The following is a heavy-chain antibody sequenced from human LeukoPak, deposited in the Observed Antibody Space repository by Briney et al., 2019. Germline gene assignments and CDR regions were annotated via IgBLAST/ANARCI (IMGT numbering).Heavy chain of an antibody. Sequence: SVKVSCKASGGTFSSYAISWVRQAPGQGLEWMGRIIPIFGIANYAQKFQGRVTITADKSTSTAYMELSSLRSEDTAVYYCARGQMATMKGFDYWGQGTLVTVPS. CDR2: IIPIFGIA. CDR1: GGTFSSYA. V-gene: IGHV1-69*04. CDR3: ARGQMATMKGFDY. D-gene: IGHD5-24*01. J-gene: IGHJ4*02.